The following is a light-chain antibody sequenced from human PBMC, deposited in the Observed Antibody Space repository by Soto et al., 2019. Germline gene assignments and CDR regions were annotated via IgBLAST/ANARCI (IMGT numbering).Light chain of an antibody. CDR2: KAA. Sequence: DIQMTQSPSTLSASVGDRVAITCRASDNIVHWVAWYQQKPGKAPKLLIYKAANLADEVPSRFAGSGSGTEFTLTISSLQPDDFATYYCQHYNSYGTFGQGTKVDIK. CDR3: QHYNSYGT. J-gene: IGKJ1*01. V-gene: IGKV1-5*03. CDR1: DNIVHW.